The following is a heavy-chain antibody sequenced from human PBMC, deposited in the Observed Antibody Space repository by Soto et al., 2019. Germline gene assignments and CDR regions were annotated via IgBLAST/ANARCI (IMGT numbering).Heavy chain of an antibody. CDR3: ARGGDVVLVTAPLDR. J-gene: IGHJ5*02. V-gene: IGHV1-46*03. CDR1: GYTFTNYY. CDR2: IKCSGGET. D-gene: IGHD2-21*02. Sequence: QVQLVQSGAEVKKPGASVKVSCRTSGYTFTNYYMHWVRQAPGQGLEWMGIIKCSGGETTYAQKFRSSVHMTRDTSTSTGYREVSSRRSEDTAVYYCARGGDVVLVTAPLDRWGQGTLVTVAS.